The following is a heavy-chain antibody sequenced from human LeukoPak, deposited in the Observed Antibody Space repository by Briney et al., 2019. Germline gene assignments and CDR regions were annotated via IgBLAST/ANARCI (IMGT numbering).Heavy chain of an antibody. CDR2: ISSSGNNT. V-gene: IGHV3-23*01. CDR3: ARAVYSSSSDYMDV. J-gene: IGHJ6*03. CDR1: GFTFNSYA. Sequence: GGSLRLSCAASGFTFNSYAMNWVRQAPGKGLEWVSTISSSGNNTYYTDSVKGRFTFSRDDSKNTLYLHMNSLRTEDTAVYYCARAVYSSSSDYMDVWGKGTTVTVSS. D-gene: IGHD6-6*01.